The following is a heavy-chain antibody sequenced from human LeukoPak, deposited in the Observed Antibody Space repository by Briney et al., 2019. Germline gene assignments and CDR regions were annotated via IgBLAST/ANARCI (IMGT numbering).Heavy chain of an antibody. CDR3: ARALGYCSSTSCYYYYYYGMDV. V-gene: IGHV3-11*01. D-gene: IGHD2-2*01. Sequence: GGSLRLSCAASGFTFSDYYMSWIRQAPGEGLEWVSYISSSGSTIYYADSVKGRFTISRDNAKNSLYLQMNSLRAEDTAVYYCARALGYCSSTSCYYYYYYGMDVWGQGTTVTVSS. J-gene: IGHJ6*02. CDR2: ISSSGSTI. CDR1: GFTFSDYY.